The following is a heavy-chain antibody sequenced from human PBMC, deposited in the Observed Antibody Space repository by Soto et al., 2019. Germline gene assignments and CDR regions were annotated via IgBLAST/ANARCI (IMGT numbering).Heavy chain of an antibody. CDR3: ARGPETGTTGVDYYYGMDV. CDR2: IIPIFGTA. V-gene: IGHV1-69*13. D-gene: IGHD1-1*01. Sequence: ASVKVSCKASGGTFSSYAISWVGQAPGQGLEWMGGIIPIFGTANDAQKFQGRVTITADESTSTAYRERSSLRSEDTAVYYCARGPETGTTGVDYYYGMDVWGQGTTLTVSS. J-gene: IGHJ6*02. CDR1: GGTFSSYA.